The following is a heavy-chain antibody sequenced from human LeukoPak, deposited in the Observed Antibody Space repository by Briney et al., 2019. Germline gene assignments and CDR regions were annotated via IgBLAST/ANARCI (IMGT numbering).Heavy chain of an antibody. J-gene: IGHJ4*02. CDR2: ISYDGSNK. V-gene: IGHV3-30*03. Sequence: GGSLRLSCAASGFTFSSYGMHWVRQAPGRGLEWVAVISYDGSNKYYADSVEGRFTISRDNAKNSLFLEMNSLRAEDTAVYYCAIVRMAVAGSYDYWGQGTLVTVSS. CDR3: AIVRMAVAGSYDY. CDR1: GFTFSSYG. D-gene: IGHD6-19*01.